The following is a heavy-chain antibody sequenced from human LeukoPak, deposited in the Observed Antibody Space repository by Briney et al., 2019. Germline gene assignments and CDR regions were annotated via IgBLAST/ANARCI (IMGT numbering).Heavy chain of an antibody. Sequence: SESLSLTCAVSGGSISSGSYSWSWIRQPPGKGLEWIGYIYPRGSTYYNPSLKSRVILSLDKSANQFSLNLSSVTAADTAVYYCARFSPRAMGNYLDFWGQGTLVTVSS. CDR1: GGSISSGSYS. V-gene: IGHV4-30-2*01. CDR3: ARFSPRAMGNYLDF. D-gene: IGHD7-27*01. CDR2: IYPRGST. J-gene: IGHJ4*02.